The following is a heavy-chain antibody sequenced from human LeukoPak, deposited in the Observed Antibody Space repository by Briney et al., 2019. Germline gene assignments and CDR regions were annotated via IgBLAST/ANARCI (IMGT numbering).Heavy chain of an antibody. V-gene: IGHV3-9*01. D-gene: IGHD6-13*01. J-gene: IGHJ4*02. Sequence: TGGSLRLSCAASGFTFDDYAMHWVRQAPGKGLEWVSGISWNSGSIGYADSVKGRFTISRDNAKNSLYLQMNSLRAEDTALYYCAKDSSSWPYYFDYWGQGTLVTVSS. CDR1: GFTFDDYA. CDR3: AKDSSSWPYYFDY. CDR2: ISWNSGSI.